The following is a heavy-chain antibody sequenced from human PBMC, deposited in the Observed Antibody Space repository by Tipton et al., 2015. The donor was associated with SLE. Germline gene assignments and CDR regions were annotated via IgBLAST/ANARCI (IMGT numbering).Heavy chain of an antibody. D-gene: IGHD3-10*01. CDR3: ARDWARFGELLPPGY. Sequence: SLRLSCAASGFTFSSYGMHWVRQAPGKGLEWVAFIRYDGSNKYYADSVKGRFTISRDNSKSTLYLQMNSLRAEDTAVYYCARDWARFGELLPPGYWGQGTLVTVSS. J-gene: IGHJ4*02. CDR2: IRYDGSNK. V-gene: IGHV3-30*02. CDR1: GFTFSSYG.